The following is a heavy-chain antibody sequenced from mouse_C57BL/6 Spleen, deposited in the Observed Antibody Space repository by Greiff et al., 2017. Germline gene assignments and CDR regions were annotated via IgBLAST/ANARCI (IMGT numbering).Heavy chain of an antibody. CDR1: GFTFSSYG. Sequence: EVLLLQSGGDLVKPGGSLKLSCAASGFTFSSYGMSWVRQTPAKRLEWVATISSGGSYTYYPASVKGRFTITRDNATNTLYLQMSSLKSEDTAMYYCARGDGDGSFAYWGQGTLVTVSA. D-gene: IGHD2-13*01. V-gene: IGHV5-6*01. J-gene: IGHJ3*01. CDR3: ARGDGDGSFAY. CDR2: ISSGGSYT.